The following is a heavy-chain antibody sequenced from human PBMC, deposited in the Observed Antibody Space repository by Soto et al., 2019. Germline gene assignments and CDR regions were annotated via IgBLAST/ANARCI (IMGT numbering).Heavy chain of an antibody. D-gene: IGHD3-10*01. CDR2: ISYDGSNK. CDR1: GFTFSSYG. Sequence: QVQLVESGGGVVQPGRSLRLSCAASGFTFSSYGMHWVRQAPGKGLEWVAVISYDGSNKYYADSVKGRFTISRDNSKNTLYLQMNSLRAEDTAVYYCAAVLLWFGDPADLPPVWGQGTTVTVSS. V-gene: IGHV3-30*03. J-gene: IGHJ6*02. CDR3: AAVLLWFGDPADLPPV.